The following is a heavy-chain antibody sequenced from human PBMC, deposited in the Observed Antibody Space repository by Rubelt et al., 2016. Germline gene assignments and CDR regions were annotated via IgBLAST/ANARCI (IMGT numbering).Heavy chain of an antibody. Sequence: QVQLVESGGGVVQPGGSLRLSCAASGFTFSSYGMHWVRQAPGKGLEWVAFIRYDGSNKYYADSVKGRFTISRDNSKNTLYLQMNSLRAEDTAVDYWAKGGNVVVTARLYYFDYWGQGTLVTVSS. CDR1: GFTFSSYG. V-gene: IGHV3-30*02. CDR2: IRYDGSNK. CDR3: AKGGNVVVTARLYYFDY. J-gene: IGHJ4*02. D-gene: IGHD2-21*02.